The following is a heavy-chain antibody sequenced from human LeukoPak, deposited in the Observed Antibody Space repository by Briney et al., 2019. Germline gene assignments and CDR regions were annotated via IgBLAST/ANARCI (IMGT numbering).Heavy chain of an antibody. CDR1: GYTFTGYY. J-gene: IGHJ5*02. D-gene: IGHD2-2*01. CDR2: INPNTGGT. CDR3: ARALVPAAQRLSS. V-gene: IGHV1-2*02. Sequence: PSVKVSCKASGYTFTGYYLHWVRQAPGQGLEWRGWINPNTGGTKYAQKFQGRVTMTRDTSISTAYMEVTRLTSDDTAVYYCARALVPAAQRLSSWGQGTLVTVSS.